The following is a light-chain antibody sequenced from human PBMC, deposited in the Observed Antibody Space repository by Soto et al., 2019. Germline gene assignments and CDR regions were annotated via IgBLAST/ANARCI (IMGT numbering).Light chain of an antibody. CDR1: QTIMSW. CDR3: QPKNSYSDA. V-gene: IGKV1-5*03. CDR2: KAS. J-gene: IGKJ1*01. Sequence: DIQMTQSPSTLSGSVGVRVTITCRASQTIMSWLAWYQQKPGKAPKLLIYKASTLKSGVPSRCSGSGSGTASTLTSSNMQPYDFATKYCQPKNSYSDAFGLGNKMEL.